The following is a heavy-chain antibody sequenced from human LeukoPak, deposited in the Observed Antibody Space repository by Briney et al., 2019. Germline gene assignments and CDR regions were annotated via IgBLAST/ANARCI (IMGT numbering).Heavy chain of an antibody. J-gene: IGHJ4*02. D-gene: IGHD3-10*01. Sequence: SETLSLTCTVSGGSISSYYWSWIRQPPGKGLEWIGYIYYSGSTNYNPSLKSRVTISVDTSKNQFSLKLSSVTAADTAVYYCATLGAAGASDYWGRGTLVTVSP. CDR2: IYYSGST. CDR3: ATLGAAGASDY. V-gene: IGHV4-59*01. CDR1: GGSISSYY.